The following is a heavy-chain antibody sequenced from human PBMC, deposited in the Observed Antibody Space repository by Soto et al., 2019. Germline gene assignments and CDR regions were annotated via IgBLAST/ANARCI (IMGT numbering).Heavy chain of an antibody. D-gene: IGHD6-13*01. V-gene: IGHV3-23*01. CDR1: GFTFSSYA. Sequence: EVQLLESGGGLVQPGGSLRLPCAASGFTFSSYAMNWVRQAPGKGLEWVSVISGSGGSTYYADSVKGRFTISRDNSKNTLYLQMNSLRAEDTAVYYCARRGPGTYVDYWGQGTLVTGSS. CDR3: ARRGPGTYVDY. CDR2: ISGSGGST. J-gene: IGHJ4*02.